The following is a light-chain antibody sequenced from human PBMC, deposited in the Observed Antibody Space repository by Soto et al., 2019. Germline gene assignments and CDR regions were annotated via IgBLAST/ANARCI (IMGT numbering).Light chain of an antibody. V-gene: IGKV3-11*01. CDR3: QQRSSWPPIT. CDR1: QRVSNY. CDR2: DAS. J-gene: IGKJ5*01. Sequence: EVVLTQSPATLSLSPGERATLSCRASQRVSNYLAWYQQKPGQAPRLLIYDASSRATGIPDRFSGSGYGTDFTLTISSLEPEDFAVYYWQQRSSWPPITFGQWTRLEIK.